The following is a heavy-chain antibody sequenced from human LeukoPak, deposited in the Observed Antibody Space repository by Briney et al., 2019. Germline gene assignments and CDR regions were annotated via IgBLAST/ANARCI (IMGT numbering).Heavy chain of an antibody. J-gene: IGHJ3*02. D-gene: IGHD6-19*01. Sequence: GGSLRLSCAASGFTFDDYAMHWVRQAPGKGLEWVSLISGDGGSTYYADSVKGRFTISRDNSKDSLYLQMNSLRTEDTALYYCAKDSWGYSSGWFRGTDNDAFDIWGQGTMVTVSS. V-gene: IGHV3-43*02. CDR2: ISGDGGST. CDR1: GFTFDDYA. CDR3: AKDSWGYSSGWFRGTDNDAFDI.